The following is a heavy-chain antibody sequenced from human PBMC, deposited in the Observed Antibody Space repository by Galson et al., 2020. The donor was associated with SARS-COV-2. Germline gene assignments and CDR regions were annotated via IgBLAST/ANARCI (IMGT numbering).Heavy chain of an antibody. D-gene: IGHD3-10*01. CDR3: AKDYHKYYGSGSYYIGDAFDI. Sequence: GGSLRLSCAASGFTFSTYVMSWVRQAPGKGLEWISGITGSGDSTYDANSVKGRFTISRDNSKNTLYLQMDSLRAEDTAIYYCAKDYHKYYGSGSYYIGDAFDIWGQGTMVTVSS. J-gene: IGHJ3*02. CDR1: GFTFSTYV. CDR2: ITGSGDST. V-gene: IGHV3-23*01.